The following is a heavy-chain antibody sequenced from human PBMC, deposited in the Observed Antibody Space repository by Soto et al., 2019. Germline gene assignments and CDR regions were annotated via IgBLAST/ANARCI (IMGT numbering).Heavy chain of an antibody. CDR1: GFTFSSYA. CDR2: ISYDGSNK. V-gene: IGHV3-30-3*01. D-gene: IGHD4-17*01. J-gene: IGHJ4*02. CDR3: ASYYGDYDFDY. Sequence: GGSLRLSCAASGFTFSSYAMHWVRQAPGKGLEWVAVISYDGSNKYYADSVKGRFTISRDNSKNTLYLQMNSLRAEDTAVYYCASYYGDYDFDYWGQGTLVTVSS.